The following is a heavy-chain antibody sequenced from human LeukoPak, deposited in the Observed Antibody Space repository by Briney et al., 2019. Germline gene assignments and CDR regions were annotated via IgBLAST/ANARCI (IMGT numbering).Heavy chain of an antibody. CDR2: INPNSGGT. J-gene: IGHJ6*03. V-gene: IGHV1-2*02. CDR1: GYTFTGYY. Sequence: ASVKVSCKASGYTFTGYYMHWVRQAPGQGLEWMGWINPNSGGTNYAQKFQGRVTMTRDTSISTAYMELSRLRSDDTAVYYCARGQGDILTGQGPGYMDVWGKGTTVTVSS. D-gene: IGHD3-9*01. CDR3: ARGQGDILTGQGPGYMDV.